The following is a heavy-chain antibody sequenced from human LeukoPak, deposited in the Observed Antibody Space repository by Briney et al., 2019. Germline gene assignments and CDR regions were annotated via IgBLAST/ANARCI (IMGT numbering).Heavy chain of an antibody. CDR3: ARSGAYYYDSSGYYTFDY. CDR2: IYYSGST. Sequence: SEILPLTCTVSGGSISSYYWSWIRQPPGKGLEWIGYIYYSGSTNYNPSLKSRVTISVDTSKNQFSLKLSSVTAADTAVYYCARSGAYYYDSSGYYTFDYWGQGTLVTVSS. CDR1: GGSISSYY. D-gene: IGHD3-22*01. V-gene: IGHV4-59*01. J-gene: IGHJ4*02.